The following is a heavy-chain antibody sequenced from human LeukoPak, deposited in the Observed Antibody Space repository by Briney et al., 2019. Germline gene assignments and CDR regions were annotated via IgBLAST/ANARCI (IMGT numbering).Heavy chain of an antibody. CDR1: GFTFSDYY. V-gene: IGHV3-30*02. J-gene: IGHJ4*02. D-gene: IGHD3-22*01. Sequence: GGSLRLSCAASGFTFSDYYMSWVRQAPGKGLEWVAFIRYDGSNKYYADSVKGRFTISRDNSKNTLYLQMNSLRAEDTAVYYCANEYYYDSSGYYYLDYWGQGTLVTVSS. CDR3: ANEYYYDSSGYYYLDY. CDR2: IRYDGSNK.